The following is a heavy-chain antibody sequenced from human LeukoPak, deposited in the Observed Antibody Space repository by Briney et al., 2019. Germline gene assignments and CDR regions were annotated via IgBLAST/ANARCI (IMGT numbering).Heavy chain of an antibody. CDR2: IYSSGIT. V-gene: IGHV4-39*01. CDR1: GGSISSSSYY. D-gene: IGHD6-19*01. Sequence: SETPSLTCSLPGGSISSSSYYSGWTRQPPGKGLEWIGSIYSSGITYYNPSLKSRVTVAVDTSKNQFSLKLSSVTAADTAVYYCARLYSSGWNAPAYWGQGTLVTVSS. CDR3: ARLYSSGWNAPAY. J-gene: IGHJ4*02.